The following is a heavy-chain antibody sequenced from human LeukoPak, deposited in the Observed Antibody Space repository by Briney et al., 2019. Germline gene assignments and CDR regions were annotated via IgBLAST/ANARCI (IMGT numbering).Heavy chain of an antibody. J-gene: IGHJ3*02. CDR1: GFTVSSNY. CDR2: IYSGRST. D-gene: IGHD1-26*01. CDR3: ARGGSYLSAFDI. V-gene: IGHV3-53*01. Sequence: GGSLRLSCAASGFTVSSNYMSWVRQAPGKGLEWVSIIYSGRSTFYADSVEGRFTISRDNSKNTLYLQMNSLRAEDTAVYYCARGGSYLSAFDIWGQGTMVTVSS.